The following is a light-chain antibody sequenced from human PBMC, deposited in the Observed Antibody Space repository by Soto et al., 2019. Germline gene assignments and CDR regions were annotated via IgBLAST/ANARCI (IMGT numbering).Light chain of an antibody. V-gene: IGKV1-5*01. CDR1: QTISSW. CDR3: QQYYNYST. CDR2: DAS. J-gene: IGKJ1*01. Sequence: DIQMTQSPSTLPASVGDRVTITCRASQTISSWLAWYQQKPGKAPDLLIYDASRLAGGVPSRFSGSESGTEFTITIGRLQTDDFATYFCQQYYNYSTFGQGTKVEVK.